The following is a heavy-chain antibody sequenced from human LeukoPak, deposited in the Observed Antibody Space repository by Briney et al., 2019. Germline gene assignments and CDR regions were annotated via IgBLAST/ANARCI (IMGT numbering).Heavy chain of an antibody. V-gene: IGHV3-23*01. J-gene: IGHJ4*02. CDR2: ISGSGGST. CDR1: GFTFSSYA. Sequence: GGSLRLSCAASGFTFSSYAMSWVRQAPGKGLEWVSAISGSGGSTYYADSVKGRFTISRDNSKNTLYLQMNSLIAEDTAVYYCAKATYYDYVWGSYRPGYWGQGTLVTVSS. CDR3: AKATYYDYVWGSYRPGY. D-gene: IGHD3-16*02.